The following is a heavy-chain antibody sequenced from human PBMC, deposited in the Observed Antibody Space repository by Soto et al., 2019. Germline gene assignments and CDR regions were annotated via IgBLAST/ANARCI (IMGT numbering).Heavy chain of an antibody. CDR2: ISGSGGST. Sequence: HPGGSLRLSCAASGFTFSSYAMSWVRQAPGKGLEWVSAISGSGGSTYYADSVKGRFTISRDNSKNTLYLQMNSLRAEDTAVYYCAKPDTGTQGELSPGTVYYYYGMDVWGQGTTVTVSS. CDR3: AKPDTGTQGELSPGTVYYYYGMDV. CDR1: GFTFSSYA. V-gene: IGHV3-23*01. J-gene: IGHJ6*02. D-gene: IGHD3-16*02.